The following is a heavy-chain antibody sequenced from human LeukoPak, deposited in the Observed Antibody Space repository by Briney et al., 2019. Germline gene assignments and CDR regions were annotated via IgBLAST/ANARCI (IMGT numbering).Heavy chain of an antibody. J-gene: IGHJ4*02. Sequence: PGRSLRLSYTASGFTFGDYAMSWVRQAPGKGLEWVGFIRSKAYGGTTEYAASVKGRFTISRDDSKSIAYLQMNSLKTEDTAVYYCTRGPIIGYCSSTSCYDLDYWGQGTLVTVSS. D-gene: IGHD2-2*01. V-gene: IGHV3-49*04. CDR2: IRSKAYGGTT. CDR3: TRGPIIGYCSSTSCYDLDY. CDR1: GFTFGDYA.